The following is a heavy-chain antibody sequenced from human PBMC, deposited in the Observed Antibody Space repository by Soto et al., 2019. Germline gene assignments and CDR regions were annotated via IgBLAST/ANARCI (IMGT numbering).Heavy chain of an antibody. CDR2: MNPNSGNT. Sequence: ASVKVSCKASGYTFTSYDINWVRQATGQGLEWMGWMNPNSGNTGYAQKFQGRVTMTRNTSISTAYMELSSLRSEDTAVYYCARAPLAVAGKDYYYCGMDVWGQGTTVTVSS. CDR3: ARAPLAVAGKDYYYCGMDV. CDR1: GYTFTSYD. V-gene: IGHV1-8*01. J-gene: IGHJ6*02. D-gene: IGHD6-19*01.